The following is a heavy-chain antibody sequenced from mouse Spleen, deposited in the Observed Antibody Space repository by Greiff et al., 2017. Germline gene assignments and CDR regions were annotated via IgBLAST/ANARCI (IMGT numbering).Heavy chain of an antibody. J-gene: IGHJ1*01. Sequence: VKVEESGPSLVQPSQSLSITCTVSGFSLTSYGVHWVRQSPGKGLEWLGVIWRGGSTDYNAAFMSRLSITKDNSKSQVFFKMNSLQADDTAIYYCAANWDGGYFDVWGAGTTVTVSS. D-gene: IGHD4-1*02. V-gene: IGHV2-5-1*01. CDR1: GFSLTSYG. CDR3: AANWDGGYFDV. CDR2: IWRGGST.